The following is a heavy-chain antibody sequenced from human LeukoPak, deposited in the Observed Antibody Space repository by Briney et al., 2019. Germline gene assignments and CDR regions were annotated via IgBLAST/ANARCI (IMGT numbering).Heavy chain of an antibody. Sequence: SETLSLTCTVSGGSISSGAYYWSWIRQPPGKGLEWIGYIYYSGSTYYNPSLKSRVTISVDTSKNQFSLKLSSVTAADTAVYYCARAEQLVLGAFDIWGQGTMVTVSS. D-gene: IGHD6-13*01. J-gene: IGHJ3*02. CDR3: ARAEQLVLGAFDI. CDR2: IYYSGST. CDR1: GGSISSGAYY. V-gene: IGHV4-30-4*08.